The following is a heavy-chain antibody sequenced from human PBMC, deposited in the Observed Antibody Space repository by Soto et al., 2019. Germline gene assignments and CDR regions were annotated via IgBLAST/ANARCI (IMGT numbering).Heavy chain of an antibody. D-gene: IGHD3-10*01. CDR3: ASMGYHYGSGSYPLDY. CDR2: IFYSGST. CDR1: GGSISSSSYY. Sequence: PSETLSLTCTVSGGSISSSSYYWGWIRQPPGKGPEWIGSIFYSGSTYYNPSLKSRVTISVDTSKNQFSLKLSSVTAADTAVYYCASMGYHYGSGSYPLDYWGQGTLVTVSS. J-gene: IGHJ4*02. V-gene: IGHV4-39*01.